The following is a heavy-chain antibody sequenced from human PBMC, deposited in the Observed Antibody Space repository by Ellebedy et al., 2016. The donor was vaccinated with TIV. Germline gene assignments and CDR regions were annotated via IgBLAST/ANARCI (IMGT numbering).Heavy chain of an antibody. CDR3: ARVYCSGATCPAAFDI. CDR1: GFTFSNYA. V-gene: IGHV3-23*01. CDR2: LGGSSENT. Sequence: GESLKISCAASGFTFSNYAMTWVRQAPGKGLEWVSALGGSSENTYYADSVQGRFTISRDNAKNTLFLQMNSLRAEDTALYYCARVYCSGATCPAAFDIWGQGTMVTVSS. J-gene: IGHJ3*02. D-gene: IGHD2-15*01.